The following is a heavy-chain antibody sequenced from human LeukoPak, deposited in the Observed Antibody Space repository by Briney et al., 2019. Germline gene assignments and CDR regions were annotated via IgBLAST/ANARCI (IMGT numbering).Heavy chain of an antibody. V-gene: IGHV4-39*01. CDR2: IYYSGST. CDR3: ASLAVRAYDY. CDR1: GGSISSSSYY. D-gene: IGHD3-10*01. Sequence: SETLSLTCTVSGGSISSSSYYWGWIRQPPGKGLEWIGSIYYSGSTYYNPSLKSRVTISVDTSKNQFSLKLSSVTAADTAVYYCASLAVRAYDYWGQGTLVTVSS. J-gene: IGHJ4*02.